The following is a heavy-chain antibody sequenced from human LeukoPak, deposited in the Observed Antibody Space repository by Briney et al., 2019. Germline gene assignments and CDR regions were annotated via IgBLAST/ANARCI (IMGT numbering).Heavy chain of an antibody. CDR1: GGTFSSYA. CDR2: IIPIFGTA. D-gene: IGHD3-22*01. Sequence: AASVKVSCKASGGTFSSYANSWVRQAPGQGLEWMGGIIPIFGTANYAQKFQGRVTITADESTSTAYMELSSLRSEDTAVYYCASMTHYYDSSGYPYYYYGMDVWGQGTTVTVSS. V-gene: IGHV1-69*13. J-gene: IGHJ6*02. CDR3: ASMTHYYDSSGYPYYYYGMDV.